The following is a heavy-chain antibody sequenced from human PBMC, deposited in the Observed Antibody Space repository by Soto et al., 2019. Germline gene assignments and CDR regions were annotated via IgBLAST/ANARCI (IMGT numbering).Heavy chain of an antibody. CDR2: INPSGGST. CDR3: ARGPDCGGDCYSSSFYFYYYTMDV. V-gene: IGHV1-46*01. J-gene: IGHJ6*02. CDR1: GYTFTSYY. D-gene: IGHD2-21*02. Sequence: ASVKVSCKASGYTFTSYYMYWVRQAPGQGLEWMGIINPSGGSTSYAQKFQGRVTLTRDTSTSTVYMELSSLRSEDTAVYYCARGPDCGGDCYSSSFYFYYYTMDVWGQGTTVTVS.